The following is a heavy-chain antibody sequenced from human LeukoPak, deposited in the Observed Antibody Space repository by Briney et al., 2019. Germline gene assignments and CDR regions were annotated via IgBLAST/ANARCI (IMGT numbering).Heavy chain of an antibody. Sequence: GGSLRLSCAVSGFTFSTYWMSWVRQAPGKGLEWVANIKQDGSEKYYVDSVKGRFTISRDNSKNTLYLQMNSLRAEDTAVYYCAKDKAAADLYYYGMDVWGQGTTVTVSS. CDR1: GFTFSTYW. CDR2: IKQDGSEK. V-gene: IGHV3-7*01. J-gene: IGHJ6*02. CDR3: AKDKAAADLYYYGMDV. D-gene: IGHD6-13*01.